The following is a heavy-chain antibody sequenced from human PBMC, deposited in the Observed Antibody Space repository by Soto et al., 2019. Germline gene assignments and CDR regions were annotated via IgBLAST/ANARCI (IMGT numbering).Heavy chain of an antibody. Sequence: GESLKISCKGSGYSFTTYWIGWVRQMPGKGLERMGIIYPGDSDTRYNPSLQGQVTISADKSISTAYLQWSSLKASDTAMYYCARSRRGAYSTGWYSLSGYYNHGIDVWGQGTKVTVSS. D-gene: IGHD6-19*01. V-gene: IGHV5-51*01. J-gene: IGHJ6*02. CDR2: IYPGDSDT. CDR3: ARSRRGAYSTGWYSLSGYYNHGIDV. CDR1: GYSFTTYW.